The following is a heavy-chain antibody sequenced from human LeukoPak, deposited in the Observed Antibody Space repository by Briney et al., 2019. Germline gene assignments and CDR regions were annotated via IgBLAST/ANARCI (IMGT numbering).Heavy chain of an antibody. CDR3: AKYHCSGTTCYIDS. J-gene: IGHJ4*02. Sequence: GGSLRLSCAASGFTFSSYAMSCVRQAPGKGLEWVSVISASGGSTYYADSVKGRFTISRDNSKNTLNVQMNSLRADDTAVYYCAKYHCSGTTCYIDSWGQGTLVTVSS. CDR2: ISASGGST. D-gene: IGHD2-2*02. V-gene: IGHV3-23*01. CDR1: GFTFSSYA.